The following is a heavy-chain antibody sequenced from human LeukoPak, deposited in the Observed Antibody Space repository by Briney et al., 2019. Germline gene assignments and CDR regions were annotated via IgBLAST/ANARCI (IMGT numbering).Heavy chain of an antibody. J-gene: IGHJ4*02. V-gene: IGHV3-9*01. CDR1: GFTFDDYA. D-gene: IGHD3-10*01. Sequence: PGGSLRLSCAASGFTFDDYAMHWVRQAPGKGLEWVSGISWNSGSIGYADSVKGRFTISRDNAKNSLYLQMNSLRAEDTAVYYCAKDITMVRGVSLGDYRGQGTLVTVSS. CDR3: AKDITMVRGVSLGDY. CDR2: ISWNSGSI.